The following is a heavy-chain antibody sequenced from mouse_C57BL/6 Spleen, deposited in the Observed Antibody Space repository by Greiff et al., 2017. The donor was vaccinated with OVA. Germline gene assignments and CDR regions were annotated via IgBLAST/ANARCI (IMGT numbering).Heavy chain of an antibody. CDR2: INPSNGGT. Sequence: QVQLQQPGTELVKPGASVKLSCKASGYTFTSYWMHWVKQRPGQGLEWIGNINPSNGGTNYNEKFKSKATLTVDKSSSTAYMQLSSLTSEDAAVYYCARSTTVVATRLDYWGQGTTLTVSS. J-gene: IGHJ2*01. V-gene: IGHV1-53*01. CDR1: GYTFTSYW. CDR3: ARSTTVVATRLDY. D-gene: IGHD1-1*01.